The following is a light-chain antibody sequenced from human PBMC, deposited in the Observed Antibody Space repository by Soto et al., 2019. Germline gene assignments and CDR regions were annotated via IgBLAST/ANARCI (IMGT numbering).Light chain of an antibody. V-gene: IGKV3-15*01. CDR1: ESVVSN. Sequence: IVLTQSPGTLSLSPGERATLSCRATESVVSNLAWYQQRPGQAPRLLIYGASTRATGIPARFSGSGSGTEFTLTISSRQSEDVAVYYCHEYNSGPPITWGQGTKGDIK. J-gene: IGKJ2*01. CDR3: HEYNSGPPIT. CDR2: GAS.